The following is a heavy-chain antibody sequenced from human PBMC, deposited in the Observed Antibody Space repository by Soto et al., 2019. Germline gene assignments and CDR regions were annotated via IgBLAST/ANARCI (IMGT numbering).Heavy chain of an antibody. D-gene: IGHD6-19*01. Sequence: WGSLRLSCAASGFTFSSYAMNWVRQAPGKGLEWVSVISGSGGSTYYADSVKGRFTISRDNSKNTLYLQMNSLRAEDTAVYYCASRSSGWYLDYWGQGTLVTVSS. V-gene: IGHV3-23*01. CDR2: ISGSGGST. CDR1: GFTFSSYA. J-gene: IGHJ4*02. CDR3: ASRSSGWYLDY.